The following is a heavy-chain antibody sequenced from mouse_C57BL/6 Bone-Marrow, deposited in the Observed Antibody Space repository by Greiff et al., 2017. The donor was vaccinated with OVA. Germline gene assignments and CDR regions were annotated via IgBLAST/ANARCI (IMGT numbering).Heavy chain of an antibody. D-gene: IGHD4-1*01. CDR1: GFTFSSYA. Sequence: EVQGVESGEGLVKPGGSLKLSCAASGFTFSSYAMSWVRQTPEKRLEWVAYISSGGDYIYYADTVKGRFTISRDNARNTLYLQMSSLKSEDTAMYYCTRDNANWAFFDYWGQGTTLTVSS. CDR3: TRDNANWAFFDY. J-gene: IGHJ2*01. CDR2: ISSGGDYI. V-gene: IGHV5-9-1*02.